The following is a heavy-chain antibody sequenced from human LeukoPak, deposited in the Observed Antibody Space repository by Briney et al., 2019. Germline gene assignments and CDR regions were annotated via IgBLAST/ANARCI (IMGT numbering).Heavy chain of an antibody. CDR3: MRHASGEPPRY. V-gene: IGHV4-39*01. CDR1: GASISTNTHY. J-gene: IGHJ4*02. CDR2: IHHTGTP. D-gene: IGHD7-27*01. Sequence: SGTLSLTCIVSGASISTNTHYWGWVHQPPGKGLEWIASIHHTGTPYYNPSLKSRVTISVDTSKNQFSLQFSSVIAADTAVYYCMRHASGEPPRYWGQGTLVTASS.